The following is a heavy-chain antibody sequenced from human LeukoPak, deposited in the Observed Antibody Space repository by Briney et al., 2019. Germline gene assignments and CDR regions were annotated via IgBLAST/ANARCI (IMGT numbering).Heavy chain of an antibody. D-gene: IGHD3-22*01. J-gene: IGHJ4*02. V-gene: IGHV3-30-3*01. CDR2: ISYDGSNK. CDR1: GFTFSSYA. CDR3: ARDLGYYYDSSGLGY. Sequence: GRSLRLSCAASGFTFSSYAMHWVRQAPGKGLEWVAVISYDGSNKYYAYSVKGRFTISRDNSKNTLYLQMNSLRAEDTAVYYCARDLGYYYDSSGLGYWGQGTLVTVSS.